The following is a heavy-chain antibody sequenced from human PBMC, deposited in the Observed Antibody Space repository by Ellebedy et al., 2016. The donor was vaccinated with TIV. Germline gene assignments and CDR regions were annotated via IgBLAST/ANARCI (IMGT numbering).Heavy chain of an antibody. CDR3: ARGENRAKSGY. V-gene: IGHV4-34*01. Sequence: SETLSLXXGLGSGSFSGYYWTWIRQPPGKGLEWIGEITHDDATNYNASLKSRVTISADTSKNHFSLKLTSVTAADTAVYYCARGENRAKSGYWGQGILVTVSS. D-gene: IGHD1-14*01. CDR2: ITHDDAT. CDR1: SGSFSGYY. J-gene: IGHJ4*02.